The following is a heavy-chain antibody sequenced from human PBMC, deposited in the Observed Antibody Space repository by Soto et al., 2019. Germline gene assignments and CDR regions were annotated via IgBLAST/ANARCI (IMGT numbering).Heavy chain of an antibody. CDR3: ARRLYYDSSGFEGGGMDV. V-gene: IGHV4-30-2*01. CDR2: IYHSGST. CDR1: GGSISSGGYS. J-gene: IGHJ6*02. Sequence: LSLTCAVSGGSISSGGYSWSWIRQPPGKGLEWIGYIYHSGSTYYNPSLKSRVTISLDTSKSQFSLKLTSVTAADTAVYYCARRLYYDSSGFEGGGMDVWGQGTTVTVSS. D-gene: IGHD3-22*01.